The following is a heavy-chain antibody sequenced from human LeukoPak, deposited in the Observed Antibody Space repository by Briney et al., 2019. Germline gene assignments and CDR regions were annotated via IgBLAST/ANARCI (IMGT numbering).Heavy chain of an antibody. Sequence: VASVKVSCKASGGTFSSYAISWVRQAPGQGLEWMGGIIPIFGTANYAQKFQGRVTITTDESTSTAYMELSSLRSEDTAVYYCARNKVGATTTPYYFDYWGQGTLVTVSS. D-gene: IGHD1-26*01. V-gene: IGHV1-69*05. CDR3: ARNKVGATTTPYYFDY. CDR2: IIPIFGTA. J-gene: IGHJ4*02. CDR1: GGTFSSYA.